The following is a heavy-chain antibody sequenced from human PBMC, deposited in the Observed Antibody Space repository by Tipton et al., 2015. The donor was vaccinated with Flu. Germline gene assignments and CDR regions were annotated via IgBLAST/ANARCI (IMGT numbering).Heavy chain of an antibody. D-gene: IGHD4-17*01. CDR1: GYSFTSYW. CDR3: VRQPYLGDYGGYFDY. Sequence: VQLVQSGAEVKRPGESLKISCKGSGYSFTSYWIGWVRQMPGKGLEWMGIIYPGDSDTRYSPSFQGQVTISADKSISTAYLQWSSLKASDTAMYYCVRQPYLGDYGGYFDYWGQGTLVTVSS. J-gene: IGHJ4*02. CDR2: IYPGDSDT. V-gene: IGHV5-51*01.